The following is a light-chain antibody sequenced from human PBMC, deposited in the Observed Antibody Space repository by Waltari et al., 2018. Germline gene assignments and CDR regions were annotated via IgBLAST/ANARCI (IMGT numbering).Light chain of an antibody. J-gene: IGKJ2*01. Sequence: DIVMTQSPDSLAVSLGERATFHCKSSQSVLYSSDNKSYLAWYQQKPGQPPKLLIYWASTRESGVPDRFSGSGSGTDFTLTISSLQAEDVAVYYCQQYYSSPYTFGQGTKLEI. CDR3: QQYYSSPYT. CDR1: QSVLYSSDNKSY. CDR2: WAS. V-gene: IGKV4-1*01.